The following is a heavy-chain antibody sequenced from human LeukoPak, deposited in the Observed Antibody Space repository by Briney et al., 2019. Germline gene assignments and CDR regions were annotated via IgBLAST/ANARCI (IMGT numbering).Heavy chain of an antibody. V-gene: IGHV4-39*02. CDR3: ARDRMATDYYYGMDV. D-gene: IGHD5-24*01. CDR1: GGSISSSSYY. CDR2: IYYSGSI. Sequence: PSETLSLTCTVSGGSISSSSYYWGWIRQPPGKGLEWIGSIYYSGSIYYNPSLKSRVTISVDTSKNQFSLKLKSVTAADTAVYYCARDRMATDYYYGMDVWGQGTTVTVSS. J-gene: IGHJ6*02.